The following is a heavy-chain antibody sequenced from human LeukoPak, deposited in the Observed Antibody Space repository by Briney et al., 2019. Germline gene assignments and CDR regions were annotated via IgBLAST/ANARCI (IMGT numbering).Heavy chain of an antibody. CDR3: ARSCRYYDSSGYYYSVMRDGMDV. CDR2: IIPIFGTA. J-gene: IGHJ6*02. Sequence: SVKVSCKASGYTFTSYGISWVRQAPGQGLEWMGGIIPIFGTANYAQKFQGRVTITADESTSTAYMELSSLRSEDTAVYYCARSCRYYDSSGYYYSVMRDGMDVWGQGTTVTVSS. V-gene: IGHV1-69*13. D-gene: IGHD3-22*01. CDR1: GYTFTSYG.